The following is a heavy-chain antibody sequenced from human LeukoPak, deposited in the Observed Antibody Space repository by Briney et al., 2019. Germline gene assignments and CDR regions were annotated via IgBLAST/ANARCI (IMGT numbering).Heavy chain of an antibody. CDR3: ARVHYCSGGSCVPYYFDY. CDR2: INSDGSST. V-gene: IGHV3-74*01. CDR1: GFTFSSYW. D-gene: IGHD2-15*01. Sequence: GGSLRLSCAASGFTFSSYWMHWVRQAPGKGLVWVSRINSDGSSTSYADSVKGRFTISRDNAKNTLYLQMNSLRAEDTAVYYCARVHYCSGGSCVPYYFDYWGQGTLVTVSS. J-gene: IGHJ4*02.